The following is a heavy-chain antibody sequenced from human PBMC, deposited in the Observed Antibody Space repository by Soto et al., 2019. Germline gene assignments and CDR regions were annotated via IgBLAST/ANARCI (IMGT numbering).Heavy chain of an antibody. CDR3: AKDVIAAAGTGGMDV. CDR2: ISYDGSNK. CDR1: GFTFSSYG. D-gene: IGHD6-13*01. V-gene: IGHV3-30*18. J-gene: IGHJ6*02. Sequence: GGSLRLSCAASGFTFSSYGMHWVRQAPGKGLEWVAVISYDGSNKYYADSVKGRFTISRDNSKSTLYLQMNSLRAEDTAVYYCAKDVIAAAGTGGMDVWGQGTTVTVSS.